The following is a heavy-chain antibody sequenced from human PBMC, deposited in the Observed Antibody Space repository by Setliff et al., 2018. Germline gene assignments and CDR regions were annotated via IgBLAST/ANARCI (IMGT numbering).Heavy chain of an antibody. Sequence: GESLTISCAASALTFSSYWMNWVRQAPGKGLEWVANIKQDGSEIYYVDSVRGRFTISRDTAKNSVYLQMNSLRAEDTAVYYCASGDWFYFDCWGQGTLVTVSS. D-gene: IGHD2-21*01. CDR1: ALTFSSYW. CDR2: IKQDGSEI. J-gene: IGHJ4*02. V-gene: IGHV3-7*01. CDR3: ASGDWFYFDC.